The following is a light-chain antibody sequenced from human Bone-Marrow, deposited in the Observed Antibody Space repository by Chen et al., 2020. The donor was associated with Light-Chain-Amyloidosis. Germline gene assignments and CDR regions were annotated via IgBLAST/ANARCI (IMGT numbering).Light chain of an antibody. CDR1: DLPTKY. Sequence: SYELTQPPSVSVSPGQKARITCSGDDLPTKYAYWYQQKPGQAPLLVIHRDTERPSGISERFSGSSSGTTATLTISGVQAEDEADYHCQSADSSGTYEVIFGGGTKLTVL. CDR3: QSADSSGTYEVI. V-gene: IGLV3-25*03. CDR2: RDT. J-gene: IGLJ2*01.